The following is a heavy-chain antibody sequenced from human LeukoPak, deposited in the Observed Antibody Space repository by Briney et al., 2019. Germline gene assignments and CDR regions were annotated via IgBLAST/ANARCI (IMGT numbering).Heavy chain of an antibody. Sequence: PEGSLRLSCAASGFTFSSYDMNWVRKAPGKGLEWVSYIRSSSNTIYYADSVKGRFTISRDNAKNSLYLQMNSLRAEDTAPYCCARGVATITRRYFDYWGQGTLVTVSS. D-gene: IGHD5-12*01. J-gene: IGHJ4*02. CDR1: GFTFSSYD. CDR3: ARGVATITRRYFDY. V-gene: IGHV3-48*01. CDR2: IRSSSNTI.